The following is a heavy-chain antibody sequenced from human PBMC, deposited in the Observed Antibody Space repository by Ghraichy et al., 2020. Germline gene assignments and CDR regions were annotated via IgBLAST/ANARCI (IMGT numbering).Heavy chain of an antibody. D-gene: IGHD6-6*01. V-gene: IGHV3-21*01. Sequence: GGSLRLSCAASGVTFSTYSMNWVRQIPGQGLEWVSSISTTDNYIYYADSVKGRFTLSRDNAKNSLFLQMNSLRAEDTDVYYCARDGDSSSSYYYYYMDVWGKGTAVTVSS. CDR2: ISTTDNYI. CDR3: ARDGDSSSSYYYYYMDV. CDR1: GVTFSTYS. J-gene: IGHJ6*03.